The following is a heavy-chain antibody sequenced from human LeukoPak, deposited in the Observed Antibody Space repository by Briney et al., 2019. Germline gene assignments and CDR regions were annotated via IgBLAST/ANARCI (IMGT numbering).Heavy chain of an antibody. CDR2: IYYSGST. CDR1: GGSISSYY. D-gene: IGHD2-15*01. J-gene: IGHJ4*02. Sequence: PSETLSLTCTVSGGSISSYYWSWIRQPPGKGLEWIGYIYYSGSTNYNPSLKSRVTISVDTFKNQFSLKLSSVTAADTAVYYCARIADCSGGSCYSGRLDYWGQGTLVTVSS. V-gene: IGHV4-59*01. CDR3: ARIADCSGGSCYSGRLDY.